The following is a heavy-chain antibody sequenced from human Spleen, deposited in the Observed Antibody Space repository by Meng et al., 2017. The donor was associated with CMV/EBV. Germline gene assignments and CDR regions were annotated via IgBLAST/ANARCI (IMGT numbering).Heavy chain of an antibody. CDR1: RYNFIDYY. V-gene: IGHV1-2*02. D-gene: IGHD2-8*01. J-gene: IGHJ6*02. CDR3: ARELYAGGDISYSMDV. Sequence: ASVKVSCKASRYNFIDYYMHWVRQAPGQGLEWMGWINLKSGGTNYVQKFQGRVTMTRDTSIRTAYMELSRLRLDDTAVYYCARELYAGGDISYSMDVWGQGTTVTVS. CDR2: INLKSGGT.